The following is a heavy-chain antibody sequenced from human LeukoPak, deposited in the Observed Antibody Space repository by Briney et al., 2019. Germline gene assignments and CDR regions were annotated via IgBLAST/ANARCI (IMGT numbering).Heavy chain of an antibody. CDR3: ARDGSHYDYVWGSYRGYYFDY. V-gene: IGHV4-4*07. J-gene: IGHJ4*02. Sequence: SETLSPTCTVSGGSISSYYWSWIRQPAGKGLEWIGRIYTSGSTNYNPSLKSRATMSVDTSKNQFSLKLSSVTAADTAVYYCARDGSHYDYVWGSYRGYYFDYWGQGTLVTVSS. D-gene: IGHD3-16*02. CDR2: IYTSGST. CDR1: GGSISSYY.